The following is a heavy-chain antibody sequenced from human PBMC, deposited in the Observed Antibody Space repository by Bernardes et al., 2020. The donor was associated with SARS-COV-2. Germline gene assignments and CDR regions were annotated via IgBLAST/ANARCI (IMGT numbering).Heavy chain of an antibody. V-gene: IGHV3-20*04. J-gene: IGHJ4*02. Sequence: GGSLRLSCEISGFRFDEHAMHWVRLSPGKGLEWVSSIDWNGATTGYTDSVKGRFTISRDNDKNSLSLQMNSLRVEDTAIYYCARGPHYYDSSGHWYFDSWGQGTTVTVSS. CDR1: GFRFDEHA. CDR3: ARGPHYYDSSGHWYFDS. D-gene: IGHD3-22*01. CDR2: IDWNGATT.